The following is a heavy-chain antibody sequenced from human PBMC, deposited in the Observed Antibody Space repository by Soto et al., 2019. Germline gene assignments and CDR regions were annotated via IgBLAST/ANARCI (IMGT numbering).Heavy chain of an antibody. CDR2: MYHTGTT. D-gene: IGHD3-22*01. CDR3: ARGINYYDSSGYSWFDP. V-gene: IGHV4-30-2*01. CDR1: GGSITSGRYS. Sequence: PSETLSLTCTVSGGSITSGRYSWTWIRQPPGKGLEWIGHMYHTGTTYYNPSLKGRVTMSVDTSKNQFSLKPSSVTAADTAVYYCARGINYYDSSGYSWFDPWGQGTLVTVS. J-gene: IGHJ5*02.